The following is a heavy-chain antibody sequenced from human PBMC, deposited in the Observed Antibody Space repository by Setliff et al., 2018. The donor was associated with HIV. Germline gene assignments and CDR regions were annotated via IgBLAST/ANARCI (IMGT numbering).Heavy chain of an antibody. J-gene: IGHJ4*02. CDR3: ATRPPTDH. V-gene: IGHV3-21*01. Sequence: GGSLRLSCAVSGFTFSSYSMTWVRQVSGKGLEWVASISSDSKYIYYADSVKGRFTISRDNAKNSLYLQMKSLRGEDTAVYYCATRPPTDHWGQGTLVTVSS. CDR1: GFTFSSYS. CDR2: ISSDSKYI.